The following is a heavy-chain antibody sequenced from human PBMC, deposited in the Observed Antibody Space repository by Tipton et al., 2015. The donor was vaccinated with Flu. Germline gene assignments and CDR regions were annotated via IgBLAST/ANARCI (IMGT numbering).Heavy chain of an antibody. Sequence: QLVQSGAEVKKPGESLKISCKASGYRITSYWIGWVRQMPGKGLEWMGIIYPGDSDTRYSPSLQGRVTLSADKSINTAYLQWSSLKASDTAMYYCARLRANVGWYFDLWGRGTLIAVSS. CDR2: IYPGDSDT. J-gene: IGHJ2*01. CDR1: GYRITSYW. CDR3: ARLRANVGWYFDL. D-gene: IGHD4/OR15-4a*01. V-gene: IGHV5-51*01.